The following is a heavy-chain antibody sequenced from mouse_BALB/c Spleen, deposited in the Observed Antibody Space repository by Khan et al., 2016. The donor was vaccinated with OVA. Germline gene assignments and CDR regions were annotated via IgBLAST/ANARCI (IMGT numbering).Heavy chain of an antibody. V-gene: IGHV5-6*01. CDR3: ARLAYYYDSEGFAY. J-gene: IGHJ3*01. CDR2: ISSGGSYT. D-gene: IGHD1-1*01. CDR1: GFTFSTYG. Sequence: EVQGVESGGDLVKPEGSLKLSCAASGFTFSTYGMSWVRQTPDKRLEWVATISSGGSYTYYPDSVQGRFTISRDNAKNTLYLQMSSLKSGDTAMFCCARLAYYYDSEGFAYWGQGLWALSLQ.